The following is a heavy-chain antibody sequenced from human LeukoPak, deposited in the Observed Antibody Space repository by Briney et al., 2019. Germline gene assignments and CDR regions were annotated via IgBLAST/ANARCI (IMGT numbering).Heavy chain of an antibody. CDR3: ARYTIGDSDSFDY. J-gene: IGHJ4*02. CDR1: GGSITTYY. CDR2: IYNSGTR. V-gene: IGHV4-59*01. D-gene: IGHD2-21*02. Sequence: PSETLSLTCTVFGGSITTYYWSWIRQPPGKGLEWIGYIYNSGTRNYNPSLGSRVTISIDTSRNQHSLKVISVTAADTALYYCARYTIGDSDSFDYWGQGILVTVSS.